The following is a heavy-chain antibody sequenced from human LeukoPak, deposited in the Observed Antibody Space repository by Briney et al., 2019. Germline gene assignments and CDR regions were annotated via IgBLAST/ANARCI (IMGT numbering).Heavy chain of an antibody. Sequence: TLSLTCTVSGGSISSGGYYWSWIRRPPGKGLEWIGYIYHSGVSYYNPSLKGRVTLSVDRSKNQFSLNLSSVTAADTAVYYCARGRRPADHFDYWGQGTLVTVSS. CDR3: ARGRRPADHFDY. V-gene: IGHV4-30-2*01. CDR2: IYHSGVS. CDR1: GGSISSGGYY. D-gene: IGHD6-19*01. J-gene: IGHJ4*02.